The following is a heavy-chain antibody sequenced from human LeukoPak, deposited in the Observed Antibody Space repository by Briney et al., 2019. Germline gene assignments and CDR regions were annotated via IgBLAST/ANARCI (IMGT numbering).Heavy chain of an antibody. Sequence: SETLSLTCAVYGGSFSGYYWSWIRQPPGKGLEWIGEINHSVSTNYNPSLKSRINISVDTSKTQFSLKLSSVTAADTAVYYCARGRFGGYCSSTSCYPVDYWGQGTLVTVSS. V-gene: IGHV4-34*01. CDR2: INHSVST. CDR1: GGSFSGYY. CDR3: ARGRFGGYCSSTSCYPVDY. J-gene: IGHJ4*02. D-gene: IGHD2-2*01.